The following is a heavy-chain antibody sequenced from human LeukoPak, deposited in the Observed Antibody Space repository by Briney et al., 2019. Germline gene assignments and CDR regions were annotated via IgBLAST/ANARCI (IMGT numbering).Heavy chain of an antibody. CDR3: ARENPHDYGDYVPTFDY. CDR1: GYTFTGYY. CDR2: INPNSGGT. V-gene: IGHV1-2*02. Sequence: ASVKVSCKASGYTFTGYYMHWVRQAPGQGLEWMGWINPNSGGTSYAQKFQGRVTMTRDTSTSTVYMELSSLRSEDTAVYYCARENPHDYGDYVPTFDYWGQGTLVTVSS. J-gene: IGHJ4*02. D-gene: IGHD4-17*01.